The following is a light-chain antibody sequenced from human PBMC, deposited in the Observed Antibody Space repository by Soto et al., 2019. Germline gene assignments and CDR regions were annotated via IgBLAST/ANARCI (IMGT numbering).Light chain of an antibody. CDR2: GNS. CDR1: SSNIGAGYD. CDR3: LSYDSSLSGSGVV. Sequence: QAVVTQPPSVSGAPGQRVTISCTGSSSNIGAGYDVHWYQQLPGTAPKLLIYGNSNRHSGVPDRFSGSKSGTSASLAITGLQAENEADYYCLSYDSSLSGSGVVFGGGTKLTVL. V-gene: IGLV1-40*01. J-gene: IGLJ2*01.